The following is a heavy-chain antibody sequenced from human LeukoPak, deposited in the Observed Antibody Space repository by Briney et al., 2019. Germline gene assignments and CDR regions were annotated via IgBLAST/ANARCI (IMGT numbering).Heavy chain of an antibody. J-gene: IGHJ6*03. Sequence: ASVKVSCKASGYTFTSYGISWVRQAPGQGLEWMGWISAYNGNTNYAQKLQGRVTMTTDTSTSTAYMELRSLRSDDTAVYYCARAYYDFWSGYYYPYYYMDVWGKGTTVTVSS. CDR3: ARAYYDFWSGYYYPYYYMDV. D-gene: IGHD3-3*01. CDR2: ISAYNGNT. CDR1: GYTFTSYG. V-gene: IGHV1-18*01.